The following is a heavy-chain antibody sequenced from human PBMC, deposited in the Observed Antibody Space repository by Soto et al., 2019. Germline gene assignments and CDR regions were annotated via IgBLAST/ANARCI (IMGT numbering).Heavy chain of an antibody. Sequence: PSQNLSLTCAMSGDIVSSNSAAWNWIRQSASRGLEWLGRTYYRSKWNNNYAVSVKSRITIKPDTSNNQFSLQLNSVTPEDTAVYYCARGKEAVDVWGQATTVTXPS. V-gene: IGHV6-1*01. CDR1: GDIVSSNSAA. CDR3: ARGKEAVDV. J-gene: IGHJ6*02. D-gene: IGHD6-25*01. CDR2: TYYRSKWNN.